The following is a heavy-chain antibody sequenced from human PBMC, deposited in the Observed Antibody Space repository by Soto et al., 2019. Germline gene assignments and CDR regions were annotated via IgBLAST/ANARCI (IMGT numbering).Heavy chain of an antibody. CDR1: GGSISSTSYY. D-gene: IGHD4-17*01. J-gene: IGHJ4*02. CDR3: ANLHGVYVSY. V-gene: IGHV4-39*01. Sequence: PSETLSLTCTVSGGSISSTSYYWGWFRQPTGKGLEWIGSTHYSGSTYYNPALKSRVTKSVDTSKNQFSLKLSSVTAADTAVYYCANLHGVYVSYWRGGTLGT. CDR2: THYSGST.